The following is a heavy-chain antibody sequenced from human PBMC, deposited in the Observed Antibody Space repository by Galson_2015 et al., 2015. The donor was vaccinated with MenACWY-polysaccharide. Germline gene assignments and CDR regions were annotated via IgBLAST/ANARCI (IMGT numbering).Heavy chain of an antibody. D-gene: IGHD6-13*01. CDR2: ISANNGNT. Sequence: SVKVSCKGSGYTFTTYAINWVRQAPGQGLEWMGWISANNGNTNYAQKLQGRVSITTDTSTSTAYMELRSLRSDDTAVYYCTRGGNYRSSWDYFDYWGQGTLVTVSS. J-gene: IGHJ4*02. V-gene: IGHV1-18*04. CDR3: TRGGNYRSSWDYFDY. CDR1: GYTFTTYA.